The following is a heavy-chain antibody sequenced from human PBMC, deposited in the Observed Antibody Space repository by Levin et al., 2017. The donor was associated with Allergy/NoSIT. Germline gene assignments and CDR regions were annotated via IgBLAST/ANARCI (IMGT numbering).Heavy chain of an antibody. Sequence: GESLKISCAASGFTVSSNYTSWVRQAPGKGLEWVSVIYSGGRRHYADSVKGRFTISRDNSKNTLYLQMNSLRAEDTAVYYCAREGEYYYGSGSYYPSHFDYWGQGTLVTVSS. CDR3: AREGEYYYGSGSYYPSHFDY. CDR2: IYSGGRR. D-gene: IGHD3-10*01. V-gene: IGHV3-66*01. CDR1: GFTVSSNY. J-gene: IGHJ4*02.